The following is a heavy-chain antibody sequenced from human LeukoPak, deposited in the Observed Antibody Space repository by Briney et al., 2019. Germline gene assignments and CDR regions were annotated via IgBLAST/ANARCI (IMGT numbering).Heavy chain of an antibody. J-gene: IGHJ4*02. CDR1: GGSISSGGYS. CDR2: IYHSGST. V-gene: IGHV4-30-2*01. CDR3: ARGRAGWDIVVVPAARNFDY. D-gene: IGHD2-2*01. Sequence: PSQTLSLTCAVSGGSISSGGYSWSWIRQPPGKGLEWIGYIYHSGSTYYNPSLKSRVTISVDTSKNQFSLKLSSVTAADTAVYYCARGRAGWDIVVVPAARNFDYWGQGTLVTVSS.